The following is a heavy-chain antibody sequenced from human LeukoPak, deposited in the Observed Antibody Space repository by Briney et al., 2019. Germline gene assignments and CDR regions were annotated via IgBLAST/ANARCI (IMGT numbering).Heavy chain of an antibody. D-gene: IGHD3-3*01. CDR1: GFTFSSYD. CDR2: MRYDGINK. Sequence: GGSLRLSCAASGFTFSSYDMHWVRQAPGKGLEWVTFMRYDGINKYYADSVKGRFTISRDNSKNTLYLQMNSLRAEDTAVYYCARFSTYYDFWSGPRPDDAFDIWGQGTMVTVSS. J-gene: IGHJ3*02. V-gene: IGHV3-30*02. CDR3: ARFSTYYDFWSGPRPDDAFDI.